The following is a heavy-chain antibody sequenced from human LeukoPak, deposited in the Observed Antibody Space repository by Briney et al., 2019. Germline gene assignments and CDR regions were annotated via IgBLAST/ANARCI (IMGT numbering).Heavy chain of an antibody. V-gene: IGHV4-34*01. CDR2: INHSGST. J-gene: IGHJ6*02. D-gene: IGHD5-12*01. Sequence: SETLSLTCSVSGDSVSNSRVYWSWIRQPPGKGLEWIGEINHSGSTNYNPSLKSRVTISVDTSKNQFSLKLSSVTAADTAVYYCARMDKVATRWGYYYYGMDVWGQGTTVTVSS. CDR1: GDSVSNSRVY. CDR3: ARMDKVATRWGYYYYGMDV.